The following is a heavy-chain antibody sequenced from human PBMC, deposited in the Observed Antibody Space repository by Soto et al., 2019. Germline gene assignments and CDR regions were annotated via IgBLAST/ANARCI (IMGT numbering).Heavy chain of an antibody. Sequence: RASVKVSCKASGYTFTGYYMHWVRQAPGQGLEWMGWINPNSGGTNYAQKFQGWVTMTRDTSISTAYMELSRLRSDDTAVYYCARGPPPYCSGGSCYSMYNWFDPWGQGTLVTVSS. V-gene: IGHV1-2*04. CDR1: GYTFTGYY. D-gene: IGHD2-15*01. CDR3: ARGPPPYCSGGSCYSMYNWFDP. CDR2: INPNSGGT. J-gene: IGHJ5*02.